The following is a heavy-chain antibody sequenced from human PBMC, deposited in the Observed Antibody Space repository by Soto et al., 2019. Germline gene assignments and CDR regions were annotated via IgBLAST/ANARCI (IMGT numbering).Heavy chain of an antibody. D-gene: IGHD3-22*01. CDR2: IKSKTDGGTT. CDR1: RFTFSNAW. CDR3: TTDVGTYYYDSSGYYYFDY. V-gene: IGHV3-15*01. J-gene: IGHJ4*02. Sequence: GGSLRLSCAASRFTFSNAWMSWVRQAPGKGLERVGRIKSKTDGGTTDYAAPVKGRSTISRDDSKNTLYLQMNSLKTEDTAVYYCTTDVGTYYYDSSGYYYFDYWGQGTLVTVSS.